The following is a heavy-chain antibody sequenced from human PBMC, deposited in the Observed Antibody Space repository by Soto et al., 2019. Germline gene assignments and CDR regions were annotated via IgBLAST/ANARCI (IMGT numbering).Heavy chain of an antibody. J-gene: IGHJ6*02. CDR3: ARYSNNWFQTEGMDV. CDR2: IDTSGNT. D-gene: IGHD6-13*01. V-gene: IGHV4-4*07. Sequence: LSLTCTVSVDSVTTYYWSWIRQPAGKGLEWIGRIDTSGNTNYDPSLNSRVTMSIDTSKKQFSLKLTSVTAADTAIYYCARYSNNWFQTEGMDVWGQGTTVTVSS. CDR1: VDSVTTYY.